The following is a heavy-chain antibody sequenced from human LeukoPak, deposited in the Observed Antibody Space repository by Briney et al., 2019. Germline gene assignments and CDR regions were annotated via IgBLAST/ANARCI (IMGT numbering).Heavy chain of an antibody. CDR3: ALNYQHSSRRSRGFDY. V-gene: IGHV3-23*01. Sequence: GGSLRLFCAASGFTFSSYAMSWVRQAPGKGLEWVSAISGSGGSTYYADSVKGRFTISRDNSKNTLYLQMNSLRAEDTAVYYCALNYQHSSRRSRGFDYWGQGTLVTVSS. CDR2: ISGSGGST. D-gene: IGHD6-13*01. CDR1: GFTFSSYA. J-gene: IGHJ4*02.